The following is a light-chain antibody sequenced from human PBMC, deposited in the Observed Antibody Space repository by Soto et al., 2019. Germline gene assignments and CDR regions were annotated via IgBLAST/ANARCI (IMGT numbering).Light chain of an antibody. Sequence: EILMTQSPATLSVSPGERATLSCRASQSVSSSYLAWYQQKPGQAPRLLIYGASSRATGIPDRFSGSGSGTDFTLTTSSLEPEDFAVYYCQQYGSSPPDTFGQGTRREIK. CDR3: QQYGSSPPDT. CDR1: QSVSSSY. J-gene: IGKJ5*01. CDR2: GAS. V-gene: IGKV3-20*01.